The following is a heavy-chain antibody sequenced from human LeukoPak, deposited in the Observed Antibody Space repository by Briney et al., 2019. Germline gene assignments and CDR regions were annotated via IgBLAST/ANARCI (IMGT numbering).Heavy chain of an antibody. CDR1: GGSISNGNW. CDR3: ARDLPTLIPGFDP. Sequence: SGTLSLTCDVSGGSISNGNWWSWVRQPPGKGLEWIGEIYHTGRTNYNPSLKSRVSISVDTSKNQFSLNLNSMTAADTAVYYCARDLPTLIPGFDPWGQGTLVTVSS. J-gene: IGHJ5*02. CDR2: IYHTGRT. V-gene: IGHV4-4*02.